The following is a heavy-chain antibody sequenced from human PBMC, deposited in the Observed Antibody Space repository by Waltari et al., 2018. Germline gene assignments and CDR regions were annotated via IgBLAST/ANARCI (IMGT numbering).Heavy chain of an antibody. CDR2: IYYSGSP. CDR1: GGSISSSSYY. J-gene: IGHJ4*02. D-gene: IGHD2-21*02. CDR3: ARVLYGGNSGDY. V-gene: IGHV4-39*07. Sequence: QLQMQESGPGLVKPSETLSLTCTVSGGSISSSSYYWGWIRQPPGKGLEWIGSIYYSGSPADNPARKRRVTRSEDTSKTQFSLKLSSVTAADTAVYYCARVLYGGNSGDYWGQGTLVTVSS.